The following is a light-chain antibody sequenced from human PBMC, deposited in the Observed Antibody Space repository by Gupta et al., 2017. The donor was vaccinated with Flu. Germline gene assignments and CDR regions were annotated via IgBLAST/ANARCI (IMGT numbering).Light chain of an antibody. J-gene: IGKJ1*01. CDR3: RQSKQIPWT. CDR1: QNLLHSDRKTY. Sequence: EIVMTQTSLFLSVTPGQPASISCKSSQNLLHSDRKTYLYWYLQKAGQPPQLLIYEGSNRCSGVPDRFSGSGSGTDFTLRISRVEAEDIGVYYCRQSKQIPWTFGQGTKVEIK. V-gene: IGKV2D-29*01. CDR2: EGS.